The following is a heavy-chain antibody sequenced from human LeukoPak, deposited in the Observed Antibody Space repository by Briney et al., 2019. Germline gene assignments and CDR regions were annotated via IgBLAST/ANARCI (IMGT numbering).Heavy chain of an antibody. Sequence: PSETLSLTCAVSGGSISSSNWWSWVRQPPGKGLEWIGEIYHSGSTNYNPSLKSRVTISVDKSKNQFSLKLSSVTAADTAVYYCARDLAGQGYSSSSRFWFDPWGQGTLVTVSS. J-gene: IGHJ5*02. V-gene: IGHV4-4*02. CDR3: ARDLAGQGYSSSSRFWFDP. CDR1: GGSISSSNW. D-gene: IGHD6-6*01. CDR2: IYHSGST.